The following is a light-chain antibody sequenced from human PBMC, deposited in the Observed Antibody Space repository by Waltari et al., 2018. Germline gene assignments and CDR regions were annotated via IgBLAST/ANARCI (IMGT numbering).Light chain of an antibody. CDR2: EVH. V-gene: IGLV2-23*02. Sequence: QSALTQPASVSGSLGQSITVSCTGTSSDIGYYDLVSWYQQHPGRAPQTIIYEVHKRPSGVSSRLSGSKSGNTASLTISGLHTDDEADYYCCSYAGTRSLVVFGGGTRLTVL. CDR3: CSYAGTRSLVV. J-gene: IGLJ2*01. CDR1: SSDIGYYDL.